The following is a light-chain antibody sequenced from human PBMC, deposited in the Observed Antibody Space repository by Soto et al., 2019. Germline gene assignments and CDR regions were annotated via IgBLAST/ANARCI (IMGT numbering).Light chain of an antibody. CDR2: EVS. V-gene: IGLV2-8*01. CDR1: SSDVGGYNY. Sequence: QSALTQPPSASGSPGQSVTISCTGTSSDVGGYNYVSWYQQHPGKAPKLMIYEVSKRPSGDPDRFSGSKSGNTASLTVSGLQAEDEGDYYCSSYAGSNNWVFGGGTKLTVL. CDR3: SSYAGSNNWV. J-gene: IGLJ3*02.